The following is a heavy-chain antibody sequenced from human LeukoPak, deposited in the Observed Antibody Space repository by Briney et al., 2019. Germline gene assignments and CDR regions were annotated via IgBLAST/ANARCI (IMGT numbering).Heavy chain of an antibody. CDR2: INHSGST. Sequence: SETLSLTCAVSGGSLSGYYWTWIRQPPGKGLEWIGEINHSGSTNYNPSLKSRVTISVDTSKKQFFLKLNSVTAADTAVYYCARDWGWELPDAFDIWGQGTMVTVSS. D-gene: IGHD1-26*01. CDR1: GGSLSGYY. V-gene: IGHV4-34*01. J-gene: IGHJ3*02. CDR3: ARDWGWELPDAFDI.